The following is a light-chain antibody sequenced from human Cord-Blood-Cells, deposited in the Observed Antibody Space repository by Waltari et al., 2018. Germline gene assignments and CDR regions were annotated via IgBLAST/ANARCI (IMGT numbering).Light chain of an antibody. CDR2: EGS. CDR3: CSYAGSSTHVV. Sequence: QSALTQPASVSGSPGQSITIPCPGTSSDVGSYNLFSWYQHHPGKAPKLMIYEGSNRPSGVSNRFSGSKSGNTASLTISGLQAEDEADYYCCSYAGSSTHVVFGGGTKLTVL. J-gene: IGLJ2*01. V-gene: IGLV2-23*01. CDR1: SSDVGSYNL.